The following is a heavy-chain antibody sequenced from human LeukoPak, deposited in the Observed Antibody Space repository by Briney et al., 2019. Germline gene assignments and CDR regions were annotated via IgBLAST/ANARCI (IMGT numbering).Heavy chain of an antibody. CDR2: IYYSGST. V-gene: IGHV4-59*01. J-gene: IGHJ5*02. Sequence: SEALSLTCTVSGGSISSYYWSWIRQPPGKGLEWIGYIYYSGSTNYNPSLKSRVTISVDTSKNQFSLKLSSVTAADTAVYYCARGDPRRNWFDPWGQGTLVTVSS. CDR3: ARGDPRRNWFDP. CDR1: GGSISSYY.